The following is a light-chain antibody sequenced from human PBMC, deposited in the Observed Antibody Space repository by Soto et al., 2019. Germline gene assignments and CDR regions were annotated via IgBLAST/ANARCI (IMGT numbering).Light chain of an antibody. CDR2: ADS. CDR1: QGVVSGY. V-gene: IGKV3D-11*01. Sequence: PGERATLSCRTSQGVVSGYLAWYQQKPGQAPRLLIYADSNRATGIPARFSGSGSGTDFTLTISSLEPEDFSVHYCQQRYNWPITFGQATRLEIK. CDR3: QQRYNWPIT. J-gene: IGKJ5*01.